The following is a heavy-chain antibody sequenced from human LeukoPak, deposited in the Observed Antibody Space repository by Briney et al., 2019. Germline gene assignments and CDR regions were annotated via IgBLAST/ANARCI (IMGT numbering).Heavy chain of an antibody. CDR3: ARTHNDGARRWFDP. J-gene: IGHJ5*02. D-gene: IGHD2-8*01. Sequence: SETLSLTCTVSSGSITNYYWSWIRQPPGKELEWIGYIYYSGNTNYDPSLQSRVTISVDTSKNQFSLSLSSVTAADAAVYYCARTHNDGARRWFDPWGQGTLVTVSS. CDR2: IYYSGNT. CDR1: SGSITNYY. V-gene: IGHV4-59*01.